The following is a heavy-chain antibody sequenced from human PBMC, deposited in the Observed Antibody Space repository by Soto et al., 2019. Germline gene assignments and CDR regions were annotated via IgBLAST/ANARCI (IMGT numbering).Heavy chain of an antibody. J-gene: IGHJ4*02. CDR1: GFTFSSYA. V-gene: IGHV3-30*04. D-gene: IGHD6-6*01. CDR3: AREGYSSSSSFDY. Sequence: GGSLSLSCAASGFTFSSYAMHWVRQAPGKGLEWVAVISYDGSNKYYADSVKGRFTISRDNSKNTLYLQMNSLRAEDTAVYYCAREGYSSSSSFDYWGQGTLVTVSS. CDR2: ISYDGSNK.